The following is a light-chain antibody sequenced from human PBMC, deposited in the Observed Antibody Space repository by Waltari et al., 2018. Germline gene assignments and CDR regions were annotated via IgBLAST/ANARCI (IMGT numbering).Light chain of an antibody. CDR2: DDS. J-gene: IGLJ3*02. Sequence: QSVLTQPPSVSGAPGQRVTISCTGSTSNGGATYGVYSYQPLPGEAPKLLIHDDSSRPSGVPDRFSGSKSGTSAYLAITGLQAEDEADYYCQSYDGSLTGWVFGGGTNLAVL. CDR1: TSNGGATYG. CDR3: QSYDGSLTGWV. V-gene: IGLV1-40*01.